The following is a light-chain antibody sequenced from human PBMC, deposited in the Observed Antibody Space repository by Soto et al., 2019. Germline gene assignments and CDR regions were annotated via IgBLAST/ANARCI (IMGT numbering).Light chain of an antibody. CDR3: QHLDTYWP. Sequence: IQMTQSPSTLSASVGDRVTITCRASHNIAKWLAWYQQKPGRAPRLLIYDASTLQTGVPSRFSDSGSGTEFTLTISGLRPDDFATYYCQHLDTYWPFGQGTKVEIK. J-gene: IGKJ1*01. V-gene: IGKV1-5*01. CDR2: DAS. CDR1: HNIAKW.